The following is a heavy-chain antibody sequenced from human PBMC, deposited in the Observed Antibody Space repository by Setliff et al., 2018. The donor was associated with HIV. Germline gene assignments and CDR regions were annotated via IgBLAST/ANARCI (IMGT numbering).Heavy chain of an antibody. CDR2: LYYSGPA. CDR3: VRHWGSSWSDPFDI. J-gene: IGHJ3*02. Sequence: SETLSLTCTVSGGSVSTATFYWGWIRQPPGKGLEWIGGLYYSGPAYYYPSLKSRVTISIDTSKNQFSLNLISVTAADTAMYYCVRHWGSSWSDPFDIWGPGTMVTVSS. V-gene: IGHV4-39*01. CDR1: GGSVSTATFY. D-gene: IGHD6-13*01.